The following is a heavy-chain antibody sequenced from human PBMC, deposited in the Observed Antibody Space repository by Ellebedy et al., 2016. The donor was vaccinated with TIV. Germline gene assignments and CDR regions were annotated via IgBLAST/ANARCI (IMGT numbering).Heavy chain of an antibody. CDR1: GFTFSSYS. CDR3: VGFGVFNL. J-gene: IGHJ5*02. Sequence: PGGSLRLSCAASGFTFSSYSMNWVRQAPGKGLEWVAHIKTDGSETYYVDSVKGRFTISRENAKNALFLQMDGLRVDDSAVYYCVGFGVFNLWGQGAPVTVSS. CDR2: IKTDGSET. V-gene: IGHV3-7*01. D-gene: IGHD3-3*01.